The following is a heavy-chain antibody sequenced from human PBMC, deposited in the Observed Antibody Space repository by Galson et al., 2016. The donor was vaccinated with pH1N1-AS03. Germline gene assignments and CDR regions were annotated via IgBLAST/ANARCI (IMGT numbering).Heavy chain of an antibody. J-gene: IGHJ4*02. V-gene: IGHV5-51*01. CDR1: GYLFTNYW. D-gene: IGHD1-26*01. CDR2: FYPSDSDA. CDR3: ARHASPTILSYHFDY. Sequence: QSGAEVKQPGESLRISCKTSGYLFTNYWIGWVRHMPGKGLEWMGIFYPSDSDARYSPPFQGRVTFSADKSTATAYLQWTTLKAADTAIYYCARHASPTILSYHFDYWGRGTLVTVSS.